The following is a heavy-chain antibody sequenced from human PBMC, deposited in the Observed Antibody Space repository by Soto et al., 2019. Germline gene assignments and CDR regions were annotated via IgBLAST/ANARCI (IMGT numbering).Heavy chain of an antibody. J-gene: IGHJ4*02. CDR1: SGSVNSSNW. V-gene: IGHV4-4*02. D-gene: IGHD6-13*01. CDR2: IYHGGSA. CDR3: ARDPAAAGTFDY. Sequence: QGQLRESGPGLVKPSGTLFLTCAVSSGSVNSSNWWRWVRQPPVKGLEWIGEIYHGGSANYNPSLRSSVTMSVDKAKNQVFRQLSYVTAADTAVYYCARDPAAAGTFDYWGQGTLVTVSS.